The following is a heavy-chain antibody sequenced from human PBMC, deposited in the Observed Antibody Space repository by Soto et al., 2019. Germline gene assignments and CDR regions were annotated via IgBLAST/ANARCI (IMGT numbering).Heavy chain of an antibody. CDR3: ASRAIFGVVMSDY. V-gene: IGHV4-39*01. Sequence: SETLSLTCTVSGGSISSSSYYWGWIRQPPGKGLEWIGSIYYSGSTYYNPSLKSRVTISVDTSKNQFSLKLSSVTAADTAVYYCASRAIFGVVMSDYWGQGTLVTVSS. D-gene: IGHD3-3*01. J-gene: IGHJ4*02. CDR2: IYYSGST. CDR1: GGSISSSSYY.